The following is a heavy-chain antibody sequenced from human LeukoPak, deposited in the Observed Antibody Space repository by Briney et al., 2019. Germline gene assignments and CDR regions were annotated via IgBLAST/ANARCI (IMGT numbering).Heavy chain of an antibody. CDR1: GYTFTGYY. Sequence: ASVKVSCKASGYTFTGYYMHWVRQAPGQGLQWMGWINPNSGGTNYAQKFQGRVTMTRDTSISTAYMELSRLRSDDTAVYYCAREIAAAGRWGWFDPWGQGTLVTVSS. J-gene: IGHJ5*02. CDR3: AREIAAAGRWGWFDP. CDR2: INPNSGGT. V-gene: IGHV1-2*02. D-gene: IGHD6-13*01.